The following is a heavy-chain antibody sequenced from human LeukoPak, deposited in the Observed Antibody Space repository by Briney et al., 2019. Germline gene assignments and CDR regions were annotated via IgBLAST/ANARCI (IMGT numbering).Heavy chain of an antibody. CDR2: INPNSGGT. V-gene: IGHV1-2*02. J-gene: IGHJ4*02. CDR1: GYTFTGYC. D-gene: IGHD4-23*01. Sequence: ASVKVSCKASGYTFTGYCMNWVRQAPGQGLEWMGWINPNSGGTNYAQKFQGRVTMTTDTSTSTAHMELRSLRSDDTAVYYCARQGYSGHSQGAADYWGQGTLVTVSS. CDR3: ARQGYSGHSQGAADY.